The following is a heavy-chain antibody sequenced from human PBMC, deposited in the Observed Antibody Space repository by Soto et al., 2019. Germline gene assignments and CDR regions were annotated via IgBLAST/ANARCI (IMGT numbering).Heavy chain of an antibody. Sequence: GGSLRLSCAASGFTFSSYGMHWVRQATGKGLEWVAVISYDGSNKYYADSVKGRFTISRDNSKNTLYLQMNSLRAEDTAVYYCAKFNSSGWYDYYYYGMDVWGQGTTVTVSS. V-gene: IGHV3-30*18. CDR2: ISYDGSNK. D-gene: IGHD6-19*01. CDR1: GFTFSSYG. J-gene: IGHJ6*02. CDR3: AKFNSSGWYDYYYYGMDV.